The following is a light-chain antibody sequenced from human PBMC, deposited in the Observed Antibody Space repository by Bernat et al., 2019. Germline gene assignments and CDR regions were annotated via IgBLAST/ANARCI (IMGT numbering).Light chain of an antibody. Sequence: QSALTQPASVSGSPGQSLTISCTGTSSDVGGYNYVSWYQHHPGKAPKLIIYHVSSRPSGVSNRFSGSKSDNTASLTISGLQADDEADYYCSSFTGSTTLVFVFGSGTKVTVL. J-gene: IGLJ1*01. CDR1: SSDVGGYNY. CDR3: SSFTGSTTLVFV. V-gene: IGLV2-14*03. CDR2: HVS.